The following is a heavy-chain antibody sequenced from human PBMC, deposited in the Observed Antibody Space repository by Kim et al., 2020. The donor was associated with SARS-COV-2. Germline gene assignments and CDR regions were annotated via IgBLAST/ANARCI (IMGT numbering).Heavy chain of an antibody. CDR1: GFTFSSYS. J-gene: IGHJ4*02. CDR3: ASGIKDGDYYYDSSGYYYEGN. D-gene: IGHD3-22*01. Sequence: GGSLRLSCAASGFTFSSYSMNWVRQAPGKGLEWVSSISSSSSYIYYADSVKGRFTISRDNAKNSLYLQMNSLRAEDTAVYYCASGIKDGDYYYDSSGYYYEGNWGQGTLVTVSS. CDR2: ISSSSSYI. V-gene: IGHV3-21*01.